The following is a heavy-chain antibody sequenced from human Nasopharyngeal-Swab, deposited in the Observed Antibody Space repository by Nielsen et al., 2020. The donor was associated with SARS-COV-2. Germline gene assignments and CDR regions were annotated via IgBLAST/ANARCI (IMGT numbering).Heavy chain of an antibody. D-gene: IGHD3-10*01. Sequence: GSLRLSCTVSGGSTDTYYWNWIRQPPGKELEWIGYISYSGATKYNPSLEGRVTISLDTSKNQFFLRLSAVTAADTAVYFCARKYGSGSYIGFDPWGQGTLVTVSS. CDR2: ISYSGAT. V-gene: IGHV4-59*01. J-gene: IGHJ5*02. CDR3: ARKYGSGSYIGFDP. CDR1: GGSTDTYY.